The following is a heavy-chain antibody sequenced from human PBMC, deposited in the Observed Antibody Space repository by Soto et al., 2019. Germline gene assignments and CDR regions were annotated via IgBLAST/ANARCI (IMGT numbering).Heavy chain of an antibody. CDR3: ARVGYYDSSGYYYEYWFDP. CDR2: ISYTGST. J-gene: IGHJ5*02. Sequence: SETLSLTCSVSDYSLSSSSYYWGWIRQPPGKGLEWIGTISYTGSTTHNPSLKSPVTLSVDTSKQQFSLKLSSVTAADTAVYYCARVGYYDSSGYYYEYWFDPWGQGTLVTVSS. D-gene: IGHD3-22*01. CDR1: DYSLSSSSYY. V-gene: IGHV4-39*01.